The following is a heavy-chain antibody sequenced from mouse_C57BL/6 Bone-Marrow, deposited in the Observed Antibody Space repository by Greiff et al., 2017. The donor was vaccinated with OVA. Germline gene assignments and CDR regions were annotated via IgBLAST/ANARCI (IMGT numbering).Heavy chain of an antibody. CDR2: ISGGGGNT. CDR3: ERRLYDSSPSFDY. D-gene: IGHD1-1*01. V-gene: IGHV5-9*04. Sequence: EVKLVESGGGLVKPGGSLKLSCAASGFTFSSYTMSWVRQTPEKRLEWVATISGGGGNTYYPDSVKGRFTISRDNAKNPLYLQMSSLRSEDTAVYYWERRLYDSSPSFDYWGQGTTLTVSS. CDR1: GFTFSSYT. J-gene: IGHJ2*01.